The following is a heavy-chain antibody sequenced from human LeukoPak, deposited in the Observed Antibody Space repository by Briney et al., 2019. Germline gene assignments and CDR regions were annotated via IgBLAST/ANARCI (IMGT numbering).Heavy chain of an antibody. CDR3: ARGRRNWFDP. J-gene: IGHJ5*02. V-gene: IGHV4-34*01. CDR2: INHSGST. CDR1: GGSFSGYY. Sequence: SETLSLTCAVYGGSFSGYYWSWIRQPPGKGLEWIGEINHSGSTNYNPSLKSRVTISVDTSKNQFSLRLSSVTAADTAVYYCARGRRNWFDPWGQGTLVTVSS.